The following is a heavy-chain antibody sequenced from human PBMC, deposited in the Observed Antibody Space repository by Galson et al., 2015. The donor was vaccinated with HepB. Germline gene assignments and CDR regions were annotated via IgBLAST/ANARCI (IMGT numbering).Heavy chain of an antibody. Sequence: SLRLSCAASGFTFGDYAMSWVRQAPGKGLEWVGFIRSKAYGGTTEYAASVKGRFTISRDDSKSIAYLQMNSPKTEDTAVYYCTRGLYYYDSSGYYSYGMDVWGQGTTVTVSS. D-gene: IGHD3-22*01. CDR2: IRSKAYGGTT. J-gene: IGHJ6*02. CDR1: GFTFGDYA. CDR3: TRGLYYYDSSGYYSYGMDV. V-gene: IGHV3-49*04.